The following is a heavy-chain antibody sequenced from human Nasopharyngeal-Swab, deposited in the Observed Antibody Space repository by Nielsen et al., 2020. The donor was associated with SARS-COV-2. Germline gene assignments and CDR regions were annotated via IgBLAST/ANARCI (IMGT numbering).Heavy chain of an antibody. CDR3: AKHGLLWFGELSRWFDP. J-gene: IGHJ5*02. CDR2: ISSSSSYI. Sequence: GESLKISCAASGFTFSSYSMNWVRQAPGKGLEWVSSISSSSSYIYYADSVKGRFTISRDNAKNSLYLQMNSLRAEDTAVYYCAKHGLLWFGELSRWFDPWGQGTLVTVSS. CDR1: GFTFSSYS. V-gene: IGHV3-21*01. D-gene: IGHD3-10*01.